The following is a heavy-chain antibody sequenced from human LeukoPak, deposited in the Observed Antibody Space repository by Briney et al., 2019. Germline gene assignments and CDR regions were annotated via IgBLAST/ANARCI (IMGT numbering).Heavy chain of an antibody. CDR3: ARGGRVGAISNFDY. Sequence: GESLKISCKGFGYSFTSYWIDWGRQMPGKGLEWRGIIYPGDSDTRYSPSFQGQVTISADKSISTAYLQWRSLKASDTAMYYCARGGRVGAISNFDYWGQGTLVTVSS. V-gene: IGHV5-51*01. J-gene: IGHJ4*02. CDR2: IYPGDSDT. D-gene: IGHD1-26*01. CDR1: GYSFTSYW.